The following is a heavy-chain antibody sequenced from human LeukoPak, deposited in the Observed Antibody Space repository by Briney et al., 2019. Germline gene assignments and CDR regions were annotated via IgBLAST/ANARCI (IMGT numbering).Heavy chain of an antibody. CDR2: IYSSGSA. D-gene: IGHD6-19*01. CDR3: ARRRRAVGGTFSLDS. V-gene: IGHV4-59*08. CDR1: GASTTTYY. Sequence: KPSETLSLTCTVSGASTTTYYWSWIRQPPGKRLEWIGYIYSSGSANYNPSLESRVTISEDASKNQISLKLSSVTAADTAVYYCARRRRAVGGTFSLDSWGQGTLVTVSS. J-gene: IGHJ4*02.